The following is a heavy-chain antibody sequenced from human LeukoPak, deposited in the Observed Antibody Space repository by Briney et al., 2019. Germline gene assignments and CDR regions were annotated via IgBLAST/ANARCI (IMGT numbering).Heavy chain of an antibody. CDR2: ISGRGGST. Sequence: AGGSLRLSCAASGFTFSSYAMSWVRQAPGKGLEWVSAISGRGGSTYYADSVKGRFTISRDDSKNTLYLQMNSLRAEDTAVYYCAKAPSGMATITGFDYWGQGTLVTVSS. CDR3: AKAPSGMATITGFDY. D-gene: IGHD5-24*01. CDR1: GFTFSSYA. J-gene: IGHJ4*02. V-gene: IGHV3-23*01.